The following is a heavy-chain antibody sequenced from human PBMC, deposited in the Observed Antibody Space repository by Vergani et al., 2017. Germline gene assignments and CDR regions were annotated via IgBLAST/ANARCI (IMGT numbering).Heavy chain of an antibody. Sequence: EVQLLESGGGLVQPGGSLRLSCAASGFTFDDYTIHWVRQAPGKGLEWVSLISWDATNKFYADSVKGRFTISRDNSKNSLYLQMNSLRIEDTALYYCVKEGGTLFFDCWGRGTLVTVSS. J-gene: IGHJ4*02. CDR3: VKEGGTLFFDC. D-gene: IGHD3-16*01. CDR1: GFTFDDYT. CDR2: ISWDATNK. V-gene: IGHV3-43*01.